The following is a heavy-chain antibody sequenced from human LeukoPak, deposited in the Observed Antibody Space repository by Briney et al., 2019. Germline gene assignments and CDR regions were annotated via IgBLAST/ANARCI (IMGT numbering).Heavy chain of an antibody. CDR1: GGSFSGYY. Sequence: SETLSLTCAVYGGSFSGYYWSWIRQPPGKGLEWIGEINHSGSTNYNPSLKSRVTISVDTSKNQFSLKLSSVTAADTAVYYCARHMPGATGRFRAFDYWGQGTLVTVSS. CDR2: INHSGST. J-gene: IGHJ4*02. CDR3: ARHMPGATGRFRAFDY. D-gene: IGHD1-26*01. V-gene: IGHV4-34*01.